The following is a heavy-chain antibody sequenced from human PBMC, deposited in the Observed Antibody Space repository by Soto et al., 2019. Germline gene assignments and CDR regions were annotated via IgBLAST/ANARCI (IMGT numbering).Heavy chain of an antibody. CDR3: AKDSRSVAVSAARVYGMDV. CDR2: TRINGEYT. Sequence: GGALRLSCAGSGFTFSDSAITWIRQAPGKGLEWVSTTRINGEYTYYGDSAKGRFTVSRDNSKNTLYLEMSSLRAEDTAVYYCAKDSRSVAVSAARVYGMDVWGQGTTVTVSS. V-gene: IGHV3-23*01. J-gene: IGHJ6*02. CDR1: GFTFSDSA. D-gene: IGHD2-2*01.